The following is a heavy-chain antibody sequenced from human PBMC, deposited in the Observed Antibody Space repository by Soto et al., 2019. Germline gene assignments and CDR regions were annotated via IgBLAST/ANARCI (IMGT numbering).Heavy chain of an antibody. CDR2: IYHSGST. Sequence: SETLSLTCAVSGGSISSSNWWSWVRQPPGKGLEWIGEIYHSGSTNYNPSLKSRVTISVDKSKNQFSLKLSSVTAADTAVYYCARVDGTEGSGSAFDIWGQGTMVTVSS. CDR3: ARVDGTEGSGSAFDI. V-gene: IGHV4-4*02. J-gene: IGHJ3*02. D-gene: IGHD6-19*01. CDR1: GGSISSSNW.